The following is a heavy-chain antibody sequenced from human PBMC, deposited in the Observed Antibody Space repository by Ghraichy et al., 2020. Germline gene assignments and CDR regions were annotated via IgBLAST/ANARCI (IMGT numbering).Heavy chain of an antibody. D-gene: IGHD5-12*01. V-gene: IGHV3-21*01. J-gene: IGHJ4*02. Sequence: GGSLRLSCAASGFTFSSYSMNWVRQAPGKGLEWVSSISSSSSYIYYADSVKGRFTISRDNAKNSLYLQMNSLRAEDTAVYYCARSDGYSGYDWDFDYWGQGTLVTVSS. CDR3: ARSDGYSGYDWDFDY. CDR2: ISSSSSYI. CDR1: GFTFSSYS.